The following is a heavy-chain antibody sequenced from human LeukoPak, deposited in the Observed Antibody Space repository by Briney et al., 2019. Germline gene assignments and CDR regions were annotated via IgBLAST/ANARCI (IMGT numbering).Heavy chain of an antibody. CDR2: IYTSGST. J-gene: IGHJ3*02. CDR3: ARDILRSQAFDI. Sequence: SETLSLTCTVSGGSISSGSDYWSWIRQPAGKGLEWIGRIYTSGSTNYNPSLKSRVTISVDTSKNQFSLKLSSVTAADTAVYYCARDILRSQAFDIWGQGTMVTVS. V-gene: IGHV4-61*02. CDR1: GGSISSGSDY.